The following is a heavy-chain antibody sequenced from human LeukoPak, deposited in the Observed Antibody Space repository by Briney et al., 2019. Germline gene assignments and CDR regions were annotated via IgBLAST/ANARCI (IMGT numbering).Heavy chain of an antibody. J-gene: IGHJ4*02. V-gene: IGHV3-23*01. CDR2: FSRSGPDT. CDR3: AKGSLGSWYYFDY. Sequence: PGGSLGLSCAASGFTFGSSAMSWVRQAPGKGPEWVATFSRSGPDTYYADSVKSRFTIFRDNSKNMLYLQMKSLRAEDTAIYYCAKGSLGSWYYFDYWAQGTLVTVSS. D-gene: IGHD6-13*01. CDR1: GFTFGSSA.